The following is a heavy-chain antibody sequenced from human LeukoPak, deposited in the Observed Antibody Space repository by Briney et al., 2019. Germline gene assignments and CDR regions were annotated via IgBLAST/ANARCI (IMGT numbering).Heavy chain of an antibody. Sequence: GESLRLSCAASGFPFSNCWMHWVRQAPGKGLVWVSHIKNDGSSTSYADSVKGRFTISRDNDKTTVYLQMNSLRDEDTAVYYCARARYDYRLPVDPWGQGTLVTVSS. J-gene: IGHJ5*02. CDR2: IKNDGSST. D-gene: IGHD5-12*01. V-gene: IGHV3-74*01. CDR3: ARARYDYRLPVDP. CDR1: GFPFSNCW.